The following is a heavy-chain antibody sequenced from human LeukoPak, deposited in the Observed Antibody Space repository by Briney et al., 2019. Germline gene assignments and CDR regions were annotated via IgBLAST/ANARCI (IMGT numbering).Heavy chain of an antibody. D-gene: IGHD5-24*01. J-gene: IGHJ4*02. CDR3: ASGYRTFDY. V-gene: IGHV3-7*03. CDR1: GFIFSNYW. CDR2: IKQDGSEK. Sequence: GGSLRLSCAASGFIFSNYWMSWVRQAPGKGLGWVANIKQDGSEKYYVDSVKGRFTISRDNAKNSLYLQMSSLRAEDTAVYYCASGYRTFDYWGQGTLVTVSS.